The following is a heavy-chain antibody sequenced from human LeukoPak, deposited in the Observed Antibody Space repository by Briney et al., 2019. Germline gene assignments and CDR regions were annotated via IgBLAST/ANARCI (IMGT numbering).Heavy chain of an antibody. CDR2: IIPIFGTA. J-gene: IGHJ4*02. D-gene: IGHD3-10*01. V-gene: IGHV1-69*06. Sequence: GASVKVSCKASGGTFSSYAISWVRQAPGQGLEWMGGIIPIFGTANYAQKFQGRVTITADKSTSTAYMELSSLRSEDTAVYYCARGADLVTFGELLSLDYWGQGTLVTVSS. CDR3: ARGADLVTFGELLSLDY. CDR1: GGTFSSYA.